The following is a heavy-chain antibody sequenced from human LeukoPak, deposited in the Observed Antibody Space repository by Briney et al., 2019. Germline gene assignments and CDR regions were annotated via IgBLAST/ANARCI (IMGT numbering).Heavy chain of an antibody. V-gene: IGHV4-30-2*01. CDR2: IYHSGST. D-gene: IGHD3-22*01. CDR3: ARDLADQEYYYDSSGHPAQVDI. CDR1: GGSISSGGYY. J-gene: IGHJ3*02. Sequence: SQTLSLTCTVSGGSISSGGYYWSWIRQPPGKGLEWIGYIYHSGSTYYNPSLKSRVTISVDRSKNQFSLKLSSVTAADTAVYYCARDLADQEYYYDSSGHPAQVDIWGQGTMVTVSS.